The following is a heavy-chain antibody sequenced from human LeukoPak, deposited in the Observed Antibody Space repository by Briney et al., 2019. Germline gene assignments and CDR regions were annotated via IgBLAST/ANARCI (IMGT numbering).Heavy chain of an antibody. CDR1: GGSISSYC. Sequence: KPSETLSLTCTVSGGSISSYCWSWIRQPPGKGLEWIGYIYYSGSTNYNPSLQSRVTISVDTSKSQFSLKLRSVTAADTAVYYCAREGKNWYGYWHYWGQGTLVTVSS. V-gene: IGHV4-59*13. CDR2: IYYSGST. CDR3: AREGKNWYGYWHY. J-gene: IGHJ4*02. D-gene: IGHD1-1*01.